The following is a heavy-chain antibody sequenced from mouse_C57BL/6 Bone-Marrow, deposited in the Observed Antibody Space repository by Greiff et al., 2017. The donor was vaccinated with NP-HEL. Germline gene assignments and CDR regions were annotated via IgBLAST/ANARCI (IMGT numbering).Heavy chain of an antibody. D-gene: IGHD1-1*01. Sequence: EVQLQESGPELVKPGASVKISCKASGYSFTGYYMNWVKQSPEKSLEWIGEINPSTGGTTYNQKFKAKATLTVDKSSSTAYMQLKSLTSEDSAVYYCAILLLRGTYWGQGTLVTVSA. CDR1: GYSFTGYY. CDR3: AILLLRGTY. CDR2: INPSTGGT. J-gene: IGHJ3*01. V-gene: IGHV1-42*01.